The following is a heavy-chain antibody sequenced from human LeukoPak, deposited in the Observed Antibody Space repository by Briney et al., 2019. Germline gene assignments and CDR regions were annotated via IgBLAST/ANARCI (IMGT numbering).Heavy chain of an antibody. CDR1: GFSLRTSGMC. Sequence: SGPTLVNPTQTLTLTCTLSGFSLRTSGMCVGWIRRPPGKALEWLARIDWDGDKHYSTSLKTRLTISKDTSNNQVVLTMTNIDRADTGTYYCARIVAAAGNGFDPWGQGTLVTVSS. CDR3: ARIVAAAGNGFDP. CDR2: IDWDGDK. V-gene: IGHV2-70*11. D-gene: IGHD6-13*01. J-gene: IGHJ5*02.